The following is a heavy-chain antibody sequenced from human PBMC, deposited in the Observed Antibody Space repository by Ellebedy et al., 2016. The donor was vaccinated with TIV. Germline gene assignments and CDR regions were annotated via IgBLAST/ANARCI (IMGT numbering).Heavy chain of an antibody. CDR2: ISGSGGST. CDR3: AKDPYCSGGSCYSDPADY. CDR1: GFTFSSYA. Sequence: GESLKISXAASGFTFSSYAMSWVRQAPGKGLEWVSAISGSGGSTYYADSVKGRFTISRDNSKNTLYLQMNSLRAEDTAVYYCAKDPYCSGGSCYSDPADYWGQGTLVTVSS. J-gene: IGHJ4*02. D-gene: IGHD2-15*01. V-gene: IGHV3-23*01.